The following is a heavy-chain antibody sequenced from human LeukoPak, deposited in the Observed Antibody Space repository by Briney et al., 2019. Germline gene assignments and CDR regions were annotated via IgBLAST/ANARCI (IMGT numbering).Heavy chain of an antibody. CDR2: IYYSGST. Sequence: SETLSLTCTVSGGSISSSSYYWGWIRQPPGKGLEWIGSIYYSGSTYYNPSLKSRVTMSVDTSKNQFSLKLSSVTAADTAVYYCARGPRLAYCGGDCSVDWFDPWGQGTLVTVSS. CDR1: GGSISSSSYY. CDR3: ARGPRLAYCGGDCSVDWFDP. D-gene: IGHD2-21*01. J-gene: IGHJ5*02. V-gene: IGHV4-39*07.